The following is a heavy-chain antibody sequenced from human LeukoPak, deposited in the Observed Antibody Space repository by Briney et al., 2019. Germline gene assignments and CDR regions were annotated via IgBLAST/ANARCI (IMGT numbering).Heavy chain of an antibody. CDR2: MSYEGTNK. CDR3: AKDVERLDYFDY. J-gene: IGHJ4*02. D-gene: IGHD3-9*01. V-gene: IGHV3-30*18. CDR1: GFTFSDYD. Sequence: GGSLRLSCAASGFTFSDYDMHWVRQAPGKGLEWVAVMSYEGTNKYYADSVKGRFTISRDNSKNTLYLQMNSLRAEDTAVYYCAKDVERLDYFDYCGQGTLVTVSS.